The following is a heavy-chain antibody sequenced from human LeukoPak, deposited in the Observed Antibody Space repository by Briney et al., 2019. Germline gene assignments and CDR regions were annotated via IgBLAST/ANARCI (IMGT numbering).Heavy chain of an antibody. V-gene: IGHV3-11*06. Sequence: GGSLRLYCAASGXTFSDFYVSWIRQAPGRGLEWLSDISSSSTDTRYADYLKGRFTTSRATAKTSLVLQLQSLRDEDTAIYYCARKTYYDDSETYSKSYYVDYWGQGALVTVCS. CDR3: ARKTYYDDSETYSKSYYVDY. CDR2: ISSSSTDT. J-gene: IGHJ4*02. D-gene: IGHD3-10*01. CDR1: GXTFSDFY.